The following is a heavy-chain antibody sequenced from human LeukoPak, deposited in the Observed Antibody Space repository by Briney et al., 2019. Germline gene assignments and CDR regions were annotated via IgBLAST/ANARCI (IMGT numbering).Heavy chain of an antibody. V-gene: IGHV3-74*01. Sequence: PGGSLRLSCAVSGFTFSSYWMHWVRQAPGKGLVWVSRIKSDGSTNYADSVKGRFTISRDNAKNTVSLQMNSLRAEDTGVYYCARAPSEIGGYYPEYFRHWGQGTLVTVSS. CDR3: ARAPSEIGGYYPEYFRH. CDR1: GFTFSSYW. D-gene: IGHD3-22*01. J-gene: IGHJ1*01. CDR2: IKSDGST.